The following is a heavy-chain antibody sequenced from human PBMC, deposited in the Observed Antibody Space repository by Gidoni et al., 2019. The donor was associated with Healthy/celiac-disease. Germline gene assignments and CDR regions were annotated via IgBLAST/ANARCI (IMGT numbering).Heavy chain of an antibody. V-gene: IGHV3-73*02. Sequence: EVQLVESGGGLVQPGGSLKLSCAASGFNFSGSARHWVHQASGKGLEWVGRIRSKANSYATAYAASVKGRFTISRDDSKNTAYLQMNSLKTEDTAVYYCTRTGSSWSDFDYWGQGTLVTVSS. J-gene: IGHJ4*02. CDR1: GFNFSGSA. D-gene: IGHD6-13*01. CDR2: IRSKANSYAT. CDR3: TRTGSSWSDFDY.